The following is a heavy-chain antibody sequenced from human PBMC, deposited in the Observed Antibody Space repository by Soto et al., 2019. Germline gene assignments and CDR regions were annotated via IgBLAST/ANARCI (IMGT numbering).Heavy chain of an antibody. J-gene: IGHJ4*02. V-gene: IGHV1-2*02. CDR3: ARQDSGRYYFDY. CDR1: GSTFIGYY. D-gene: IGHD1-26*01. Sequence: ASVTVSCKASGSTFIGYYIHWVRQAPGQGREWMGWINPNSGVTDYAQNFQGRVTMTRDASISPAYMELSRLRSDDTAVYYCARQDSGRYYFDYWGQGTLVTVSS. CDR2: INPNSGVT.